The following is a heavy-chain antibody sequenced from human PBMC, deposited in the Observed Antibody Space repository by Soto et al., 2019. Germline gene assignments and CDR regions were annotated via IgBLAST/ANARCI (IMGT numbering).Heavy chain of an antibody. CDR3: VRGLEGYRGN. J-gene: IGHJ4*02. D-gene: IGHD5-12*01. Sequence: ASVKVSCKASGYTFTDYYIHWVRQAPGQGLEWMGWINPKSGGTNYALKFQGRVTMSRGTPMSTAYMELRRLKSDDTAVYYCVRGLEGYRGNWGQGTLVTVSS. CDR2: INPKSGGT. CDR1: GYTFTDYY. V-gene: IGHV1-2*02.